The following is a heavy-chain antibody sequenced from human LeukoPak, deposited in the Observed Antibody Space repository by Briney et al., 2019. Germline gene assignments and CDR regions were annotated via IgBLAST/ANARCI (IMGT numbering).Heavy chain of an antibody. Sequence: GGSLRLSCAASGFTFSSYGMHWVRQAPGKGLEWVAVISYDGSNKYYADSVKGRFTISRDNSKNTLYLQMNSLRAEATAVYYCARPFRQFDSSSSYYSFDLWGRGTVVTVSS. D-gene: IGHD3-22*01. CDR1: GFTFSSYG. J-gene: IGHJ5*02. CDR2: ISYDGSNK. CDR3: ARPFRQFDSSSSYYSFDL. V-gene: IGHV3-30*03.